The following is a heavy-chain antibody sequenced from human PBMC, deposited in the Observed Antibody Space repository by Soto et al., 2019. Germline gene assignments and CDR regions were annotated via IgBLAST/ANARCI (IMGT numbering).Heavy chain of an antibody. CDR1: GFIFGAHA. D-gene: IGHD3-16*01. CDR3: ARHGGTPDLYFDY. Sequence: AVGSLRLSCAASGFIFGAHAMSWVRQDPGKGLEWVSAINWIGGSTNYADSMKGRFTISRDNAKNSLYLQMSSLRAEDTALYYCARHGGTPDLYFDYWGQGTPVTVSS. CDR2: INWIGGST. J-gene: IGHJ4*02. V-gene: IGHV3-20*04.